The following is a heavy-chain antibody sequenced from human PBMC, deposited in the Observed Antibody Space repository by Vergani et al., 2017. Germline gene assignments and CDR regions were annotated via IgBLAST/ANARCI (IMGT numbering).Heavy chain of an antibody. D-gene: IGHD3-16*01. J-gene: IGHJ6*03. Sequence: EVQLVESGGGLVQPGRSLRLSCAASGFTFDDYAMHWVRQAPGKGLEWVSGISWNSGSIGYADSVKGRFTISRDNAKNSLYLQMNSLRAEDTALYYCAKAGKFGEYMDVWGKGTTVTVSS. V-gene: IGHV3-9*01. CDR3: AKAGKFGEYMDV. CDR1: GFTFDDYA. CDR2: ISWNSGSI.